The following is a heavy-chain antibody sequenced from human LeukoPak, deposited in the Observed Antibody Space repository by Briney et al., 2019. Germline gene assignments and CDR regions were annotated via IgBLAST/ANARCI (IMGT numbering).Heavy chain of an antibody. V-gene: IGHV3-30-3*01. Sequence: GGSLRLSCAASGFTFSSYAMHWVRQAPGKGLEWVAVISYDGSNKYYADSVKGRFTISRDNSKNTLYLQMNSLRAEDTAVYYCAKDLTAGGIGYRTNAFHIWGQGTMVTVSS. D-gene: IGHD3-22*01. CDR3: AKDLTAGGIGYRTNAFHI. CDR1: GFTFSSYA. CDR2: ISYDGSNK. J-gene: IGHJ3*02.